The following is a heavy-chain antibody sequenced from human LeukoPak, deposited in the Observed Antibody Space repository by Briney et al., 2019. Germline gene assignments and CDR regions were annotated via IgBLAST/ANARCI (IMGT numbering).Heavy chain of an antibody. CDR1: GYTFTSYG. Sequence: GASVKVSCKASGYTFTSYGISWVRQAPGQGLEWMGWISAYNGNTNYAQRLQGRVTMTTDTSTSTAYMELRSLRSDDTAVYYCARDRAGTTGNWFDPWGQGTLVTVSS. J-gene: IGHJ5*02. V-gene: IGHV1-18*04. CDR2: ISAYNGNT. CDR3: ARDRAGTTGNWFDP. D-gene: IGHD1-1*01.